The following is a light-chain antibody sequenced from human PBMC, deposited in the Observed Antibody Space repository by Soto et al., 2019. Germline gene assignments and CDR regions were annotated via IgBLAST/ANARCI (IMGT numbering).Light chain of an antibody. CDR3: QQRSNWPIT. Sequence: EIVLTQSPATLSLSPGERATLSCRGSQSVRSHLVWYQQKPGRAPRLLIYEASNRATGIPARFSGSGSGTDFTLTISSLEPEDFAVYYCQQRSNWPITFGQGTRLEI. CDR2: EAS. J-gene: IGKJ5*01. V-gene: IGKV3-11*01. CDR1: QSVRSH.